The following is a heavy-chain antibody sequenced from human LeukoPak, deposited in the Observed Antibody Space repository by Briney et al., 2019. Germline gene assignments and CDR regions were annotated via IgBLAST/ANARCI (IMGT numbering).Heavy chain of an antibody. CDR1: GSAFSSYW. CDR2: IKPDGSET. Sequence: GGSLRLSCAASGSAFSSYWMHWVRQAPGRGPEWVANIKPDGSETYYVDSVKGRFTISRDNAKDSLYLQMNTLRAEDTAVYYCLRSADLGWGKGTLVTVSS. CDR3: LRSADLG. V-gene: IGHV3-7*01. J-gene: IGHJ4*02. D-gene: IGHD6-25*01.